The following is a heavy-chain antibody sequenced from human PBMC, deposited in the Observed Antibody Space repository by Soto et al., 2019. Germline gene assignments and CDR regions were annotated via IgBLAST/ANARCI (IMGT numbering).Heavy chain of an antibody. Sequence: SSRMQASSWKRKAPGQGLEWMGGIIPIFGTANYAQKFQGRVTITADESTSTAYMELSSLRSEDTAVYYCARGYSSPFFFSDFDY. CDR3: ARGYSSPFFFSDFDY. CDR2: IIPIFGTA. V-gene: IGHV1-69*01. J-gene: IGHJ4*01. D-gene: IGHD6-13*01. CDR1: SSRMQA.